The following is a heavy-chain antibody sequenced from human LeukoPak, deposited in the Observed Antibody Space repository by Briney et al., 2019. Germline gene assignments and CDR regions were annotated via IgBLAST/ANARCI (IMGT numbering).Heavy chain of an antibody. CDR3: GRGRRITFFGTGFAP. D-gene: IGHD3-3*01. V-gene: IGHV4-34*01. CDR2: INHSGST. J-gene: IGHJ5*02. Sequence: SETLSLTCAVYGGSFSGYYWSWIRQPPGKGLEWIGEINHSGSTNYNPSLKSRVTISVDTSKNQFSLKLSSVTAADTAVYYCGRGRRITFFGTGFAPGGQETLAPVPS. CDR1: GGSFSGYY.